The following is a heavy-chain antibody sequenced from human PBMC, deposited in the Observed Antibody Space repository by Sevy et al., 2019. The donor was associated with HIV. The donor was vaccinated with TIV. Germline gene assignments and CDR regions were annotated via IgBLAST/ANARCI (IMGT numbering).Heavy chain of an antibody. V-gene: IGHV3-7*01. CDR2: IKADGSET. CDR3: ARGANNLYN. J-gene: IGHJ4*02. Sequence: GGSLRLSCAASGFNVNDNYMTWVRQAPGKGLEWVAKIKADGSETYSVDSVKGRFSISRDNAKNALYLQMNSLRAEDTAVYYCARGANNLYNWGQGTLVTVSS. CDR1: GFNVNDNY. D-gene: IGHD3-10*01.